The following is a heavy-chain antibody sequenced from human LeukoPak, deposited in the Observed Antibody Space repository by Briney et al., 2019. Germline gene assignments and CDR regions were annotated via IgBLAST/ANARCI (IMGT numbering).Heavy chain of an antibody. CDR1: RLTFSSYS. D-gene: IGHD5-24*01. J-gene: IGHJ4*02. CDR2: ISSSSSYI. CDR3: ARVALEDGYNLFDY. V-gene: IGHV3-21*01. Sequence: PGGSLRLSCAASRLTFSSYSMNGVRQAPGKGLEWVSSISSSSSYIYYADSVEGRFTISRDNAKNSLYLQMNSLRAEDTAVYYSARVALEDGYNLFDYWGQGTLVTVSS.